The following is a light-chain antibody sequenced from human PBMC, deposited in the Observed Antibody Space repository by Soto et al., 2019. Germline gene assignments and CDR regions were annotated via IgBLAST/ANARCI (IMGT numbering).Light chain of an antibody. V-gene: IGLV1-44*01. CDR3: SAWDDSLDAWV. Sequence: QSVLTQPPSASGTPGQRVTISCSGSSSNIGRYSATWYQQLPGTAPRLLIFSSNQRPSDVPARFSGSKSGSSASLAMSGLQSGDEADYFCSAWDDSLDAWVFGGGTKVTVL. CDR1: SSNIGRYS. CDR2: SSN. J-gene: IGLJ3*02.